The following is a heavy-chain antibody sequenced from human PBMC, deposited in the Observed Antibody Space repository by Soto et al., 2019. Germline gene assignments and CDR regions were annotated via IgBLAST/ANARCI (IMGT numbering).Heavy chain of an antibody. CDR1: GFTFSSYS. CDR3: GRVYERWLVNSYYSGMDV. V-gene: IGHV3-48*01. Sequence: EVQLVESGGGLVQPGGSLRLSCAASGFTFSSYSMNWVRQAPGKGLEWVSYISSSSSTIYYADSVKGRFTISRDNAKNSLYRRMNSLSAEDTAVYYCGRVYERWLVNSYYSGMDVWGQGTTVTVSS. D-gene: IGHD6-19*01. J-gene: IGHJ6*02. CDR2: ISSSSSTI.